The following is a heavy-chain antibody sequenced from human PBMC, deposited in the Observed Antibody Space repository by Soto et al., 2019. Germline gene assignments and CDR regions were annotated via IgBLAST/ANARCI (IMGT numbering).Heavy chain of an antibody. D-gene: IGHD6-6*01. V-gene: IGHV4-61*01. Sequence: SETLSLTCTVSGGSVSSGSFYWSWIRQPPGKGLEWIGEINHSGSTNYNPSLKSRVTISVDTSKNQFSLKLSSVTAADTAVYYCARGRGEHIAARPSYYYYMGVWGKGTTVTVSS. CDR2: INHSGST. CDR3: ARGRGEHIAARPSYYYYMGV. J-gene: IGHJ6*03. CDR1: GGSVSSGSFY.